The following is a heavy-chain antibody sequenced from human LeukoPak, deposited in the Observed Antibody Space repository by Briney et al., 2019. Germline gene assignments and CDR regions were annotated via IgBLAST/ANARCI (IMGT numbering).Heavy chain of an antibody. D-gene: IGHD1-1*01. V-gene: IGHV4-59*01. Sequence: SETLSLTCTVSGGSISTYYWSWIRQPPGKGLEWIGYLYYCGSPNYNLSLKSRITISVDTSRNQYSLSLSSVTAADTAVYYCARGTVQMGMGERYFDNWGQGTLVTVSP. CDR1: GGSISTYY. J-gene: IGHJ4*02. CDR2: LYYCGSP. CDR3: ARGTVQMGMGERYFDN.